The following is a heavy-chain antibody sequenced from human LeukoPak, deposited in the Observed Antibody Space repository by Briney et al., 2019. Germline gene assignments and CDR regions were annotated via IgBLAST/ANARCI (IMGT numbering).Heavy chain of an antibody. CDR1: GYSISSGYY. D-gene: IGHD3-22*01. Sequence: SETLSLTCTVSGYSISSGYYWSWIRQPAGKGLEWIGRIYTSGSTNYNPSLKSRVTISVDTSKNQFSLKLSSVTAADTAVYYCARVRYDSSGYIYYYMDVWGKGTTVTISS. J-gene: IGHJ6*03. CDR3: ARVRYDSSGYIYYYMDV. CDR2: IYTSGST. V-gene: IGHV4-61*02.